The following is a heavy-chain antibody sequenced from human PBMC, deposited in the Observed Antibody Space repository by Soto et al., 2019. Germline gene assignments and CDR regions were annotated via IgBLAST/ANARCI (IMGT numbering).Heavy chain of an antibody. CDR2: IYYSGST. CDR1: GGSISSYY. CDR3: VRDERTGYYFCDGMDV. V-gene: IGHV4-59*01. Sequence: LSLTCTVSGGSISSYYWSWIRQPPGKGLEWIGYIYYSGSTNYNPSLKSRVTISVDTSKNQFSLKLSSVTAADTAVYYCVRDERTGYYFCDGMDVWGQGTTVT. J-gene: IGHJ6*02.